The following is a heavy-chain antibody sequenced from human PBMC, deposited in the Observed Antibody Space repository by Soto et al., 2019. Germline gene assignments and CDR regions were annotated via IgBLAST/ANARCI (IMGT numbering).Heavy chain of an antibody. CDR2: ISGSGGTT. CDR1: GFTFSNYA. CDR3: AKAIYGSGSYPRWLNH. D-gene: IGHD3-10*01. J-gene: IGHJ4*02. V-gene: IGHV3-23*01. Sequence: EVQLLESGGGLVQPGGSLRLSCAASGFTFSNYAMSWVRQAPGNGLEWVSGISGSGGTTYYADSVKGRFTTSRDNSKYTLYLQMNSLRAEDSAIYYCAKAIYGSGSYPRWLNHWGQGTLVTVSS.